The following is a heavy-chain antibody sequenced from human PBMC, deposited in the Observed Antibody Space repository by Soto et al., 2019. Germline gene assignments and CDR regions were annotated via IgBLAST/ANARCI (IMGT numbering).Heavy chain of an antibody. D-gene: IGHD3-10*01. J-gene: IGHJ4*02. CDR2: INHGGST. Sequence: PSETLSLTCAVYGGSFSGYYWSWIRQPPGKGLEWIGEINHGGSTNYNPSLKSRVTISVDTSKNQFSLKLSSVTAADTAVYYCAGGVRGASDPPDYWGQGTLVTVSS. CDR3: AGGVRGASDPPDY. V-gene: IGHV4-34*01. CDR1: GGSFSGYY.